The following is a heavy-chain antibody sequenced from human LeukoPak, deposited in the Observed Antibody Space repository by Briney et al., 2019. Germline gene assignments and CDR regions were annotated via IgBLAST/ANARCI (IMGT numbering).Heavy chain of an antibody. CDR1: GGTFSSYA. CDR2: IIPILGIA. Sequence: SVKVSCKASGGTFSSYAISWVRQAPGQGLEWMGRIIPILGIANYAQKFQGRVTITADKSTSTAYMELSSLRSEDTAVYYCAREETSDGYSYENFDYWGQGTLVTVSS. CDR3: AREETSDGYSYENFDY. J-gene: IGHJ4*02. V-gene: IGHV1-69*04. D-gene: IGHD5-18*01.